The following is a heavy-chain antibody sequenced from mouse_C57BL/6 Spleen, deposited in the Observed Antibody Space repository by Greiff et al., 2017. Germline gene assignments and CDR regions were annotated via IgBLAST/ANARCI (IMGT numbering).Heavy chain of an antibody. Sequence: EVQRVESGGDLVKPGGSLKLSCAASGFTFSSYGMSWVRQTPDKRLEWVATISSGGSYTYYPDSVKGRFTISRDNAKNTLYLQMSSLKSEDTAMYYCARHRDSLYYFDYWGQGTTLTVSS. CDR1: GFTFSSYG. D-gene: IGHD1-1*02. CDR3: ARHRDSLYYFDY. J-gene: IGHJ2*01. CDR2: ISSGGSYT. V-gene: IGHV5-6*01.